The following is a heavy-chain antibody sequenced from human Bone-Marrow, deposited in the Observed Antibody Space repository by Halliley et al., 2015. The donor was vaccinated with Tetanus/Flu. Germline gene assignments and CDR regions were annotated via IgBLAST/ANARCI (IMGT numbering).Heavy chain of an antibody. Sequence: GLQGMGYVYDSGTPPYTPSHKSRVTISVDGSKKHFSLTLTSVTAADTAVYYCARRNSYLYALDVWGQGTTVIVSS. V-gene: IGHV4-30-2*01. CDR2: VYDSGTP. CDR3: ARRNSYLYALDV. D-gene: IGHD3-10*01. J-gene: IGHJ6*02.